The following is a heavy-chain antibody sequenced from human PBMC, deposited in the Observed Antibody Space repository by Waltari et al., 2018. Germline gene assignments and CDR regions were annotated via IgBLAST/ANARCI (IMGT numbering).Heavy chain of an antibody. CDR1: GDSVSSNDAT. D-gene: IGHD3-10*01. J-gene: IGHJ5*02. CDR2: TYYRSKWFY. Sequence: QVQLQQSGPGLVKPSQTLSLTCAISGDSVSSNDATWDWVRQSPSRGLEWLGRTYYRSKWFYDYPRSVRSRISINPDTSKNQFSLQLNSVTPEDTAVYYCARDLTEGKGNWFDPWGQGTLVTVSS. V-gene: IGHV6-1*01. CDR3: ARDLTEGKGNWFDP.